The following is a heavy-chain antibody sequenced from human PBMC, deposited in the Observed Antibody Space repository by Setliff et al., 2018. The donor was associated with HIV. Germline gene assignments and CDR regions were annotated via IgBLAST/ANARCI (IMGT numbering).Heavy chain of an antibody. V-gene: IGHV4-39*01. J-gene: IGHJ5*02. CDR1: GGSINSTSYY. Sequence: SETLSLTCTVSGGSINSTSYYWGWIRQPPGNGLEWIGSIYHTGSTYYKPSLKSRVTISVDTSKNQFSLRLSSVAAEDTAVYYCARGGTYSSGFNWFDPWGQGTLVTVSS. CDR3: ARGGTYSSGFNWFDP. CDR2: IYHTGST. D-gene: IGHD6-19*01.